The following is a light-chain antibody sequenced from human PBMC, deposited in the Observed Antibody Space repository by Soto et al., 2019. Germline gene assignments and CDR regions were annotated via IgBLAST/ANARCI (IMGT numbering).Light chain of an antibody. Sequence: EIVLTQSPGTLSLSPGERATLSCRASQSVNSYLAWYQQKPGQAPRLLIYGASSRATGIPDRFSGSGSGTDFALTFSSLDPEDFAVYYCQQYGSSPWTFGQGTKVEIK. CDR1: QSVNSY. V-gene: IGKV3-20*01. J-gene: IGKJ1*01. CDR2: GAS. CDR3: QQYGSSPWT.